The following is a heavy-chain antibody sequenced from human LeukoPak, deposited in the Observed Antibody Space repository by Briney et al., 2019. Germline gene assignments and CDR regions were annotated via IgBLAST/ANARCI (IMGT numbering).Heavy chain of an antibody. V-gene: IGHV3-74*01. Sequence: GGSLRLSCAASGCTFSSYWMHWVRQAPGKGLVWVSRIKSDGSSTNYADSVKGRFTISRDNAKNTLYLQMNSLRAEDAAVYYCARDRGYCSGGSCYSPDSFYYGMDVWGQGTTVTVSS. CDR1: GCTFSSYW. CDR3: ARDRGYCSGGSCYSPDSFYYGMDV. J-gene: IGHJ6*02. CDR2: IKSDGSST. D-gene: IGHD2-15*01.